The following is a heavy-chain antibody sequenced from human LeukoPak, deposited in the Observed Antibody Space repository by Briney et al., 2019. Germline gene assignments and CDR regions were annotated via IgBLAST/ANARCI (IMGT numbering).Heavy chain of an antibody. J-gene: IGHJ6*03. CDR1: GFSISSGYY. D-gene: IGHD4-17*01. CDR2: IYHGGST. Sequence: SEILSLTCSVSGFSISSGYYWGWIRQPPGKGLEWIASIYHGGSTFYNPSLKSRVTISVDTSKNQFSLKVTSVTAADTAVYYCASRDDYGDYYYYYIDVWGKGTTVTVSS. V-gene: IGHV4-38-2*01. CDR3: ASRDDYGDYYYYYIDV.